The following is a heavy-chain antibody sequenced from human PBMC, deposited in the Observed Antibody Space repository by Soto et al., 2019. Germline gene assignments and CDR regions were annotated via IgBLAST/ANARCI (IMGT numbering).Heavy chain of an antibody. Sequence: ASVKVSCKXSGYTFTGYYMHWVRQAPGQGLEWMGWINPNSGGTNYAQKFQGRVTMTRDTSISTAYMELSRLRSDDTAVYYCAMNHDYYDSSGYVDDAFDIWGQGTMVT. D-gene: IGHD3-22*01. CDR1: GYTFTGYY. CDR2: INPNSGGT. CDR3: AMNHDYYDSSGYVDDAFDI. J-gene: IGHJ3*02. V-gene: IGHV1-2*02.